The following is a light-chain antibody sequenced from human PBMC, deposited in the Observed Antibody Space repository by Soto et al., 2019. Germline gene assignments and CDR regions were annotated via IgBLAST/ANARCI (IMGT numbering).Light chain of an antibody. CDR2: EVR. CDR3: SSYTSSATLEV. Sequence: QSALAQPASVSGSPGQSITISCTGTRSDVGGYSFVSWYQQFPGKAPKLMIYEVRNRPSGISNRFSGSKSGNTASLTISGLQAEDEADYYCSSYTSSATLEVFGTGTKVTVL. V-gene: IGLV2-14*01. J-gene: IGLJ1*01. CDR1: RSDVGGYSF.